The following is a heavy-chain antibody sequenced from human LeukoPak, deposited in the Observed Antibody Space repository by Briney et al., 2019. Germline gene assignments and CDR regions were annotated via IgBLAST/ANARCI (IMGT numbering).Heavy chain of an antibody. V-gene: IGHV3-7*01. CDR3: ATSYDSSGCD. J-gene: IGHJ4*02. CDR2: IKQDGSLQ. D-gene: IGHD3-22*01. CDR1: GSTFDDHG. Sequence: GGSLRLSCAASGSTFDDHGMAWVRQAPGKGLEWVANIKQDGSLQYYGASVKGRFTISRDNAKNSLYLQMNSLRAEDTALYYCATSYDSSGCDWGQGTLVTVSS.